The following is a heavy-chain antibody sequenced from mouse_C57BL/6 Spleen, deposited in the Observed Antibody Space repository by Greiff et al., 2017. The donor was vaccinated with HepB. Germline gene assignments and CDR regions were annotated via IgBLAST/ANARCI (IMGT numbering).Heavy chain of an antibody. J-gene: IGHJ4*01. CDR2: ISSGGSYT. CDR1: GFTFSSYG. D-gene: IGHD1-1*01. Sequence: EVQGVESGGDLVKPGGSLKLSCAASGFTFSSYGMSWVRQTPDKRLEWVATISSGGSYTYYPDSVKGRFTISRDNAKNTLYLQMSSLKSEDTAMYYCARFTVVAPWAMDYWGQGTSVTVSS. CDR3: ARFTVVAPWAMDY. V-gene: IGHV5-6*01.